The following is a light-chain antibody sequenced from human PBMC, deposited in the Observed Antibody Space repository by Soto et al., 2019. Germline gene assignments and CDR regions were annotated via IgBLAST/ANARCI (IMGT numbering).Light chain of an antibody. CDR1: SSDVGSYNY. V-gene: IGLV2-14*01. J-gene: IGLJ2*01. CDR2: EVR. Sequence: QSALTQPASVSGSPGQSITISCTGTSSDVGSYNYVSWYQQHPGKAPKLMIYEVRNRPSGVSDRFSGSKSGKTASLTIFGLQAEDEADYYCSSYTTSTTQVFGGGTKLHRP. CDR3: SSYTTSTTQV.